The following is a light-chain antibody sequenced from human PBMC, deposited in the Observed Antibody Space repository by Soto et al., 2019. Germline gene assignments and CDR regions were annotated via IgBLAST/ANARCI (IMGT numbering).Light chain of an antibody. Sequence: EVVMTQSPATLSVSPGERATLSCRASQSVNANLAWYQQKPGQAPRLLIHGASKRATGIPARFSGSGFGTEFILTISSLLSEDFAVYYCQQYNTWLWTFGQGTKVEI. J-gene: IGKJ1*01. V-gene: IGKV3-15*01. CDR1: QSVNAN. CDR2: GAS. CDR3: QQYNTWLWT.